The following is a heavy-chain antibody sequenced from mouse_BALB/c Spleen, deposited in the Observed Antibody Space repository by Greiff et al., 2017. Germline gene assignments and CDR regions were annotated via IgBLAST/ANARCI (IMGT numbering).Heavy chain of an antibody. J-gene: IGHJ3*01. D-gene: IGHD2-4*01. CDR2: IRNKANGYTT. Sequence: VQLKESGGGLVQPGGSLRLSCATSGFTFTDYYMSWVRQPPGKALEWLGFIRNKANGYTTEYSASVKGRFTISRDNSQSILYLQMNTLRAEDSATYYCARDEGDYGWFAYWGQGTLVTVSA. CDR1: GFTFTDYY. V-gene: IGHV7-3*02. CDR3: ARDEGDYGWFAY.